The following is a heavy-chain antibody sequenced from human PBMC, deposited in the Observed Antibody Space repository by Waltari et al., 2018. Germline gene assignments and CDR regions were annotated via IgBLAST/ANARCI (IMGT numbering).Heavy chain of an antibody. CDR3: ARDYYDSSGSDYYYYGMDV. Sequence: QVQLVQSGAEVKKPGASVKVSCKASGYTFTSYYMHWVRQAPGQGLEWMGIINPSGGSTSYAQKFQGVVTMTRDTSTSTVYMELSSLRSEDTAVYYCARDYYDSSGSDYYYYGMDVWGQGTTVTVSS. J-gene: IGHJ6*02. CDR2: INPSGGST. D-gene: IGHD3-22*01. CDR1: GYTFTSYY. V-gene: IGHV1-46*01.